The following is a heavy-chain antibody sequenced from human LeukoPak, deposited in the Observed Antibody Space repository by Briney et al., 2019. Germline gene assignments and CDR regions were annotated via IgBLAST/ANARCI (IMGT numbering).Heavy chain of an antibody. CDR2: INPNSGGT. J-gene: IGHJ4*02. Sequence: ASMKVSCKASGYSFTGYYIHWLRQAPGQGLEWMGFINPNSGGTNYAQKFQGRVTMTRDTSISTAYMELSSLTSDDTAVYYCARDLEGYHYGSGNYPQWGQGTLITVSS. D-gene: IGHD3-10*01. CDR3: ARDLEGYHYGSGNYPQ. V-gene: IGHV1-2*02. CDR1: GYSFTGYY.